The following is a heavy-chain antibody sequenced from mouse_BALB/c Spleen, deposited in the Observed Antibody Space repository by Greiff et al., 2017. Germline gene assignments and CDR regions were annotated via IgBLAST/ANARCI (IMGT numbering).Heavy chain of an antibody. CDR2: ISSGGGST. J-gene: IGHJ2*01. V-gene: IGHV5-12-1*01. CDR3: ARHEHFDY. Sequence: EVQVVESGGGLVKPGGSLKLSCAASGFAFSSYDMSWVRQTPEKRLEWVAYISSGGGSTYYPDTVKGRFTISRDNAKNTLYLQMSSLKSEDTAMYYCARHEHFDYWGQGTTLTVSS. CDR1: GFAFSSYD.